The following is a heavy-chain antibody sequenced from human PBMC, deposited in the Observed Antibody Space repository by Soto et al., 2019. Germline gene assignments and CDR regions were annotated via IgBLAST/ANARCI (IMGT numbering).Heavy chain of an antibody. V-gene: IGHV3-20*04. Sequence: AGGSLRLSCAASGFTFDDYGMSWVRQAPGKGLEWVSGINWNGGSTGYADSVKGRFTISRDNAKNSLYLQMNSLRAEDTALYYCARTYYYDRGNTYYFDYWGQGTLVTVSS. CDR2: INWNGGST. CDR3: ARTYYYDRGNTYYFDY. J-gene: IGHJ4*02. CDR1: GFTFDDYG. D-gene: IGHD3-22*01.